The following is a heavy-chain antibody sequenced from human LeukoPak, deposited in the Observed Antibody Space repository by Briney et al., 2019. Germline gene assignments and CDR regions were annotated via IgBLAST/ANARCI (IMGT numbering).Heavy chain of an antibody. CDR1: GFTFSSYA. V-gene: IGHV3-23*01. J-gene: IGHJ4*02. Sequence: RGSLRLSCAASGFTFSSYAMSWVRQAPGKGLEWVSAISGSGGSTYYADSVKGRFTISRDNAKNSLYLQMNSLRAEDTAVYYCARERSGRFDYWGQGTLVTVSS. D-gene: IGHD1-26*01. CDR3: ARERSGRFDY. CDR2: ISGSGGST.